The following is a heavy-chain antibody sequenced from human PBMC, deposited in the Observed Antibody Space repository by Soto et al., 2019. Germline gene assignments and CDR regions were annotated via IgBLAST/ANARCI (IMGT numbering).Heavy chain of an antibody. CDR2: FDPEDGET. D-gene: IGHD3-22*01. V-gene: IGHV1-24*01. J-gene: IGHJ4*02. CDR3: ETDSSGYWFDY. CDR1: GYSLTELS. Sequence: ASVRVSCKVSGYSLTELSMHWVRQAPGKGLEWMGGFDPEDGETIYAQKFQGRVTMTEDTSTDTAYMELSSLRSEDTAVYYCETDSSGYWFDYCGQGTLVTVSS.